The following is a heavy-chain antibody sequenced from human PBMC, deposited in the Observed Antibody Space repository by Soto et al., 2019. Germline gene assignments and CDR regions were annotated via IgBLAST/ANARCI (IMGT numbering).Heavy chain of an antibody. CDR2: ISYDGSNK. CDR1: GFTFSSYA. J-gene: IGHJ4*02. CDR3: ARAYEGDYFAY. D-gene: IGHD3-16*01. V-gene: IGHV3-30-3*01. Sequence: QVQLVESGGGVVQPGRSLRLSCAASGFTFSSYAMHWVRQAPGKGLEWVAVISYDGSNKYYADSVKGRFTISRDNSKNTRYLQMNSLRAEDPAVYYCARAYEGDYFAYWGQGTLVTVSS.